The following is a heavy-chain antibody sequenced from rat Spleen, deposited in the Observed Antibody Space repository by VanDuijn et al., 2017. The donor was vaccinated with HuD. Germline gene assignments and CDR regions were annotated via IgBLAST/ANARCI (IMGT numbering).Heavy chain of an antibody. CDR2: ISNTGGST. Sequence: EVQLVESGGGLVQPGSSLKLSCAASGFTFSDYTMAWVRQAPKKGLEWVASISNTGGSTYYPDSVKGRCTISRDNAKSTLYLQMNSVRSEDTTTYYCTRGGLSRFDYWCQGVMVTVSS. V-gene: IGHV5S23*01. D-gene: IGHD1-11*01. J-gene: IGHJ2*01. CDR1: GFTFSDYT. CDR3: TRGGLSRFDY.